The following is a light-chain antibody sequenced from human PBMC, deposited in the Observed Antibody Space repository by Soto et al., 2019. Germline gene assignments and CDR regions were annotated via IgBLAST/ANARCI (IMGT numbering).Light chain of an antibody. V-gene: IGLV2-8*01. CDR2: EVS. J-gene: IGLJ2*01. Sequence: QSALTQPPSASGSPGQSVTISCTGTSSDVGGYNYVSWYQQHPGKAPKLMIYEVSKRPSGVPDRFSGSKSGNTASLTVSGLQAEDEADYYCSSYAGSSKPRVFGGGTQLTVL. CDR3: SSYAGSSKPRV. CDR1: SSDVGGYNY.